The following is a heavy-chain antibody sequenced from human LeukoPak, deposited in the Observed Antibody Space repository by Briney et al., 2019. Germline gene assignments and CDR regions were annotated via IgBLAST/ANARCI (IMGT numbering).Heavy chain of an antibody. J-gene: IGHJ4*02. CDR2: IWSDGSNT. CDR3: AKDRANYNYFDY. D-gene: IGHD1-7*01. Sequence: PGGSLRLSCAASGFTFSSYGIHWVRQAPGKGLEWLALIWSDGSNTKYADSVKGRFTISRDNSRNTLYLQMNCLRAEDTAVYFCAKDRANYNYFDYWGQGTLVTVSS. V-gene: IGHV3-33*06. CDR1: GFTFSSYG.